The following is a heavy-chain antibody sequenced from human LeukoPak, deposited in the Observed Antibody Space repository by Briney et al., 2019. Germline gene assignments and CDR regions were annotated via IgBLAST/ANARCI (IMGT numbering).Heavy chain of an antibody. J-gene: IGHJ6*03. CDR1: GYTFTGYY. CDR3: ARRNILTGYYVGHDTLRNSNYYYYYMDV. V-gene: IGHV1-2*02. CDR2: INPNSGGT. Sequence: ASVKVSCKASGYTFTGYYMHWVPQAPGQGLEWMGWINPNSGGTNYAQKFQGRVTMTRDTSISTAYMELSRLRSDDTAVYYCARRNILTGYYVGHDTLRNSNYYYYYMDVWGKGTTVTVSS. D-gene: IGHD3-9*01.